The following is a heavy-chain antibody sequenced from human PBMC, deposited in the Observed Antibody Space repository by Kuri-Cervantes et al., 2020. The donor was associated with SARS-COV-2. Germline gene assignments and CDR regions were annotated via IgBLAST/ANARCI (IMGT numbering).Heavy chain of an antibody. Sequence: GSLRLSCAVSGGSFSAYYWNWIRQLPGKGLECIGEINHSGSTNYNPSLNSRVTISIDTSNNHFSLRPSSVTAADSAVYYCASPSTVEDGAFDIWGQGTMVTVSS. D-gene: IGHD4-23*01. J-gene: IGHJ3*02. CDR1: GGSFSAYY. CDR2: INHSGST. CDR3: ASPSTVEDGAFDI. V-gene: IGHV4-34*01.